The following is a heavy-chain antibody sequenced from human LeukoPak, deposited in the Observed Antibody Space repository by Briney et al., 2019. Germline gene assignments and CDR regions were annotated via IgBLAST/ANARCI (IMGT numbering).Heavy chain of an antibody. J-gene: IGHJ6*03. D-gene: IGHD5/OR15-5a*01. V-gene: IGHV3-66*01. CDR1: GFTVSSNY. CDR3: ARASGLLLHYYMDV. CDR2: IYSGGST. Sequence: PGGSLRLSCAASGFTVSSNYMSWVRQAPGKGLEWVSVIYSGGSTYYADSVKGRFTISRDNSKNTRYLQMNSLRAEDTAVYYCARASGLLLHYYMDVWGKGTTVTISS.